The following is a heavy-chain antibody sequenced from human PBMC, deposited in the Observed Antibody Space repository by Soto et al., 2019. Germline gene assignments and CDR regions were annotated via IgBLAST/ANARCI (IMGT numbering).Heavy chain of an antibody. J-gene: IGHJ3*02. CDR1: GDSVSSNSAA. Sequence: SQALSLTCAISGDSVSSNSAAWNWIRQSPSRGLEWLGRTYYRSKWYNDYAVSVESRITINPDTSKNQFSLQLNSVTPEDTAVYYCARGDIVVVVAAPDAFDIWGQGTMVTVSS. V-gene: IGHV6-1*01. CDR3: ARGDIVVVVAAPDAFDI. CDR2: TYYRSKWYN. D-gene: IGHD2-15*01.